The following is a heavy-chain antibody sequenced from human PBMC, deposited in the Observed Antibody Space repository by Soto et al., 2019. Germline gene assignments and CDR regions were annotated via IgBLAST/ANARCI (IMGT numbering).Heavy chain of an antibody. V-gene: IGHV4-31*03. D-gene: IGHD2-21*01. CDR1: GGSISSGAYY. CDR2: IYYSGTT. J-gene: IGHJ4*02. Sequence: TLSLTYTVSGGSISSGAYYWRWIRQHPGKGLEWLGYIYYSGTTYYNPSLKSRVTISVDTSKNQFSLKLSSVTPADTAVYYCARGSLLSSYSYYFDYWGQGPLVTVSS. CDR3: ARGSLLSSYSYYFDY.